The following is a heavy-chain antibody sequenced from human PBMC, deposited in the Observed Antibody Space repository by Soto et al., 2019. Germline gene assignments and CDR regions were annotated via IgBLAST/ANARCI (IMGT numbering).Heavy chain of an antibody. CDR1: GLTVSGKKY. V-gene: IGHV3-53*01. Sequence: EPGGGLMQPGESLRLSCAASGLTVSGKKYVAWVRQAPGKGLEWVSALYDVDGSFYADSVKGRFTTSSDSSKTTVYLQMNGLRPDDTAVYYCATWHEREHAYDVWGQGTTVTVSS. D-gene: IGHD1-1*01. J-gene: IGHJ3*01. CDR2: LYDVDGS. CDR3: ATWHEREHAYDV.